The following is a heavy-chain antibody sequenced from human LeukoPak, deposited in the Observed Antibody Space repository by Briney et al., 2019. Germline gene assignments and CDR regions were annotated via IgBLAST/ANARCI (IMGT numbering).Heavy chain of an antibody. CDR2: IIPSGGST. V-gene: IGHV1-46*01. Sequence: ASVKVSCKASGYTFTSYYMHWVRRAPGQGLEWRGIIIPSGGSTSCAQKFQGRVTMTRDTSTSTVYMKLSSLRSEDTAVYYCARDCSGGSCYSSYAFDIWGQGTMVTVSS. D-gene: IGHD2-15*01. J-gene: IGHJ3*02. CDR1: GYTFTSYY. CDR3: ARDCSGGSCYSSYAFDI.